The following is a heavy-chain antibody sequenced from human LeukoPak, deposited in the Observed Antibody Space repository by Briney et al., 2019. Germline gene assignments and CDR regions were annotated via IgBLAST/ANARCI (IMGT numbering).Heavy chain of an antibody. V-gene: IGHV3-7*01. CDR1: GFTFISYW. CDR3: ARDADLITIFGHFHY. CDR2: IKQDGSEK. D-gene: IGHD3-3*01. Sequence: GGSLRLSCAASGFTFISYWMSWVRQAPGKGLEWVANIKQDGSEKYYVDSVKGRFTISRDNAKNSLYLQMSSLRAEDTAIYYCARDADLITIFGHFHYWGQGTLVTVSS. J-gene: IGHJ4*02.